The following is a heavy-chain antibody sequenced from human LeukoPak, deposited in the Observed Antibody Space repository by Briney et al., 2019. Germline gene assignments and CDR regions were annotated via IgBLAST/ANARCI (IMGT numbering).Heavy chain of an antibody. Sequence: GGSLRLSCAASGFTFSSYDVSWVRQTPGKGLEWVSAISGSGDRTHYADSVKGRFTISRDNSKNTLYLQINSLRAEDTAVYYCAKPSSGNYPPTGYWGQGTLVTVSS. CDR3: AKPSSGNYPPTGY. J-gene: IGHJ4*02. CDR1: GFTFSSYD. CDR2: ISGSGDRT. D-gene: IGHD1-26*01. V-gene: IGHV3-23*01.